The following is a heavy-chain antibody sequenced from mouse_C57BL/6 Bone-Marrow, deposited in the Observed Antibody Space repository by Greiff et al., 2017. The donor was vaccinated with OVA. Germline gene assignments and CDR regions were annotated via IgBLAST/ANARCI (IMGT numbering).Heavy chain of an antibody. D-gene: IGHD1-1*01. Sequence: EVQLQQSGPGMVKPSQSLSLTCTVTGYSITSCYDWHWIRPFPGNKLEWMGYISFSGSTNYNPSLKSRISITHDTSKNHFFLTLNSVTTEDTATYYCARYPSYYGSSDGYFDVWGTGTTVTVSA. V-gene: IGHV3-1*01. J-gene: IGHJ1*03. CDR3: ARYPSYYGSSDGYFDV. CDR2: ISFSGST. CDR1: GYSITSCYD.